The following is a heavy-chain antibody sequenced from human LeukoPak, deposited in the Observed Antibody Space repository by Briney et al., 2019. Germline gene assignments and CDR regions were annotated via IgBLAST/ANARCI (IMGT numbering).Heavy chain of an antibody. Sequence: SETLSLTCTVSGGSISSSRYFWGWIRQPPGMGLEWIGNIYYSGSTYYNPSLMSRVTISVDASQNQFSLKLSSVTGADTAVYYCARIRRDGYNYSDYWGQGTLVTVSS. CDR2: IYYSGST. J-gene: IGHJ4*02. D-gene: IGHD5-24*01. V-gene: IGHV4-39*01. CDR1: GGSISSSRYF. CDR3: ARIRRDGYNYSDY.